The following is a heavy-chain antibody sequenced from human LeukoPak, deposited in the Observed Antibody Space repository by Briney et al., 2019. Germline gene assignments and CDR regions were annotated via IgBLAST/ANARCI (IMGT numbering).Heavy chain of an antibody. CDR2: ISSNGDNT. D-gene: IGHD3-3*01. Sequence: GGSLRLSCAASGLTFSTYVMHWVRQAPGKGLEYVSAISSNGDNTYYADSVKGRFTISRDNSKNTLYLQMSSLRADDTAVYYCARARDLTIFGVVNPGTLDYRGQGTLVTVSS. J-gene: IGHJ4*02. CDR3: ARARDLTIFGVVNPGTLDY. V-gene: IGHV3-64D*06. CDR1: GLTFSTYV.